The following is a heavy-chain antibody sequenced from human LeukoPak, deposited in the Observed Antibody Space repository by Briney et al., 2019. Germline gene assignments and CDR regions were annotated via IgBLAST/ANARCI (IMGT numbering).Heavy chain of an antibody. J-gene: IGHJ4*02. CDR1: GGSFSGYY. CDR2: INHSGST. Sequence: SDTLSLTCAVYGGSFSGYYWSWIRQPPGEGLEWIGEINHSGSTNYNPSLKSRVTISVDTSKNQFSLKLSSVTAADTAVYYCARGVSFDYWGQGTLVTVSS. CDR3: ARGVSFDY. V-gene: IGHV4-34*01.